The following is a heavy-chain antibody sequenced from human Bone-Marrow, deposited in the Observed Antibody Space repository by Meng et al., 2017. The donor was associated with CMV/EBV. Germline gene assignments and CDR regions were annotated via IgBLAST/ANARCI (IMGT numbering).Heavy chain of an antibody. Sequence: ASVKVSGKASGYTFTGYYMHWVRQAPGQGLEWMGWINPNSGGTNYAQKFQGRVTMTRDTSISTAYMELSRLRSDDTAVYYCAREDYDSSGYPLNYWGQGTLVTVSS. CDR2: INPNSGGT. CDR3: AREDYDSSGYPLNY. V-gene: IGHV1-2*02. J-gene: IGHJ4*02. CDR1: GYTFTGYY. D-gene: IGHD3-22*01.